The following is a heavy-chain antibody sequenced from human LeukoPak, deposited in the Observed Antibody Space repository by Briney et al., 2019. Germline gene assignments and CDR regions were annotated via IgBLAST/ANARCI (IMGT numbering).Heavy chain of an antibody. V-gene: IGHV3-48*03. CDR2: ISSSGSTI. J-gene: IGHJ4*02. CDR3: AREEPIGGWYYY. CDR1: GFTFSSYE. Sequence: GGSLRLSCAASGFTFSSYEMNWVRQAPGKGLEWVSYISSSGSTIYYADSVKGRFTISRDNAKNSLYLQMNSLRAEDTAVYYCAREEPIGGWYYYWGQGTLVTVSS. D-gene: IGHD6-19*01.